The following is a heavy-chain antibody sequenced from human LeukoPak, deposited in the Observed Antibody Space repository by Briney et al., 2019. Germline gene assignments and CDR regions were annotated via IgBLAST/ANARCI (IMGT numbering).Heavy chain of an antibody. CDR1: GFTFSSYS. D-gene: IGHD2-15*01. CDR3: ASGRGPADAFDI. Sequence: PGGSLRLSCAASGFTFSSYSMNWLRQAPGKGLEWVSYISSSSSTKYYADSVQVRFTISRDKAKNSLYLQMNSLRAEDTAVYYCASGRGPADAFDIWGQGTMVTVSS. CDR2: ISSSSSTK. V-gene: IGHV3-48*01. J-gene: IGHJ3*02.